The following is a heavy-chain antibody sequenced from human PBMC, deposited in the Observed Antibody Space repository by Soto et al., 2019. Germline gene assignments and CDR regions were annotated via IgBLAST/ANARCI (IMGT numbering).Heavy chain of an antibody. CDR3: ARGLNDFWSGYYELDP. J-gene: IGHJ5*02. D-gene: IGHD3-3*01. CDR1: GYTFTSYG. Sequence: ASVKVSCKASGYTFTSYGISWVRQAPGQGLEWMGWISAYNGNTNYAQKLQGRVTMTTDTSTSTAYMELRSLRSDDTAVYYCARGLNDFWSGYYELDPWGQGTLVTVSS. V-gene: IGHV1-18*04. CDR2: ISAYNGNT.